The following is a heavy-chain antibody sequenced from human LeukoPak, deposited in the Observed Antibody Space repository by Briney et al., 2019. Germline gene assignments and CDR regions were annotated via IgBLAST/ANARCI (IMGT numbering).Heavy chain of an antibody. CDR1: GGSFSGYY. Sequence: SETLCLTCAVYGGSFSGYYWSWIRQPPGKGLEWIGEINHSGSTNYNPSLKSRVTISVDTSKNRFSLKLSSVTAADTAVYYCARVALSLSCSSTSCYRFDPWGQGTLVTVSS. J-gene: IGHJ5*02. V-gene: IGHV4-34*01. CDR2: INHSGST. D-gene: IGHD2-2*02. CDR3: ARVALSLSCSSTSCYRFDP.